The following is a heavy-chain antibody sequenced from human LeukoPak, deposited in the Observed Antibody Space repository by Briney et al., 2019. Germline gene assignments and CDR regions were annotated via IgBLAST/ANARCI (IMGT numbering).Heavy chain of an antibody. Sequence: GGSLRLSCAASGFTFSSYWMSWVRQAPGKRLEWVANIKQDGSEKYYVDSVKGRFTISRDNAKNSLYVHVDSLRVEDTAVYYCARWGGGFDYWGQGTLVTVSS. V-gene: IGHV3-7*04. D-gene: IGHD3-16*01. J-gene: IGHJ4*02. CDR2: IKQDGSEK. CDR1: GFTFSSYW. CDR3: ARWGGGFDY.